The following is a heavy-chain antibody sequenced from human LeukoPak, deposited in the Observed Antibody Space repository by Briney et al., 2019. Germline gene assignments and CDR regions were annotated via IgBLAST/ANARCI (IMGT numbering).Heavy chain of an antibody. CDR3: ARGLGRYDFPDY. V-gene: IGHV4-34*01. D-gene: IGHD3-3*01. J-gene: IGHJ4*02. CDR2: LNHSGRT. CDR1: GGSFSGYY. Sequence: PSETLSLTCAVYGGSFSGYYWSWIPQPPGKGLEWIGELNHSGRTNYNPSLKSRVTISVDTSKNQFSLKLSSVTAADTAVYYCARGLGRYDFPDYWGQGTLVTVSS.